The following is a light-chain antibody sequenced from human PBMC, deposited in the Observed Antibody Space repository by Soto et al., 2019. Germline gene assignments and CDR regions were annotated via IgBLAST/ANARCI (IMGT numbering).Light chain of an antibody. CDR3: QQLKTYPFT. V-gene: IGKV1-13*02. CDR2: DAS. CDR1: QGISSA. Sequence: AIQLTQSPSSLSASVGDRVSITCRASQGISSALAWYQHKPGKAPTILIYDASSLQSGVPSRFSGSESGTECTLTISSLQPEDFATYYCQQLKTYPFTFGQGTRLEIK. J-gene: IGKJ5*01.